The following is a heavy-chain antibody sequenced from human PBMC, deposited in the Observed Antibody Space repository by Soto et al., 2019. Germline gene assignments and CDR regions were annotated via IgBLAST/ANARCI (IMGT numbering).Heavy chain of an antibody. J-gene: IGHJ4*02. CDR2: ISAYNGNT. CDR1: GYTFTSYA. V-gene: IGHV1-18*01. CDR3: TRGLSMITFGGAILLAY. D-gene: IGHD3-16*01. Sequence: ASVKVSCKASGYTFTSYAMNWVRQAPGQGLEWMGWISAYNGNTSYAQKLQGRVTMTTNTSTSTAYMELSSLKSEDTAVYYCTRGLSMITFGGAILLAYWGQGSLVTVSS.